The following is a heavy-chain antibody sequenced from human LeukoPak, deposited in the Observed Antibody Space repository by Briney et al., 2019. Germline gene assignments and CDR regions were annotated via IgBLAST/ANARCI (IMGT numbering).Heavy chain of an antibody. V-gene: IGHV3-33*01. Sequence: GGSLRLPCAASGFTFSSYGMHWVRQAPGKGLEWVAVIWYDGSNKYYADSVKGRFTISRDNSKNTLYLQVNSLRAEDTAVYYCARDPGGDIVGATMYYFDYWGQGTLVTVSS. D-gene: IGHD1-26*01. CDR1: GFTFSSYG. J-gene: IGHJ4*02. CDR3: ARDPGGDIVGATMYYFDY. CDR2: IWYDGSNK.